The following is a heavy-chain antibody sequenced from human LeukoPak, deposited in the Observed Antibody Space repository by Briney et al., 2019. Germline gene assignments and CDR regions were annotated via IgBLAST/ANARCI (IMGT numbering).Heavy chain of an antibody. D-gene: IGHD3-10*01. Sequence: SETLSLTCTVSGGSISSSEYYWGWVRQPPGKGLEWIGNIYYSGSTYYNPSLKSRVTISLDTSKNQFSLKLSSVTAADTAVYYCARDGGLGVLWFGELLSWGQGTLVTVSS. CDR1: GGSISSSEYY. J-gene: IGHJ5*02. CDR2: IYYSGST. V-gene: IGHV4-39*02. CDR3: ARDGGLGVLWFGELLS.